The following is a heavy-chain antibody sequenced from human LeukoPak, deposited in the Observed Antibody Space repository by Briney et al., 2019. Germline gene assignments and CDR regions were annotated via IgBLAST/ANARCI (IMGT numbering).Heavy chain of an antibody. CDR1: GFTVSNNY. CDR2: ISGDGGST. V-gene: IGHV3-23*01. J-gene: IGHJ4*02. Sequence: QPGGSLRLSCAASGFTVSNNYMNWVRQAPGQGLEWVSSISGDGGSTYYAESVKGRFTISRDNSKNTLYLQMNSLRAEDTAVYYCAKRPDCSTTNCFRFEYWGQGTLVTVSS. D-gene: IGHD2-2*01. CDR3: AKRPDCSTTNCFRFEY.